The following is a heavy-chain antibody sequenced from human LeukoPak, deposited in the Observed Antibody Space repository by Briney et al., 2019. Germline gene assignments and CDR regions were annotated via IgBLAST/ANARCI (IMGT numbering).Heavy chain of an antibody. D-gene: IGHD2-21*01. CDR1: GGSISSGPYY. CDR2: IHYSGNT. V-gene: IGHV4-30-4*08. Sequence: SQTLSFTCTVSGGSISSGPYYWSWIRQHPGQGLEWIGYIHYSGNTYYNPSLKSRVTMSVDTSKNQFSLRLTSVTAADTAVYYCARPMGLLDAFDIWGQGTLVTVSS. CDR3: ARPMGLLDAFDI. J-gene: IGHJ3*02.